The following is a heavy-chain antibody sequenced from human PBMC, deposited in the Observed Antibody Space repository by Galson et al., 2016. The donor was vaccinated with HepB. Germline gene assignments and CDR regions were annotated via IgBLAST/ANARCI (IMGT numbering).Heavy chain of an antibody. Sequence: ETLSLTCVVSGESLSAYYCSWIRQPPGKGLEYIGEINHSGTTKYNPSLTSRVTISVDTSKNQFSLNLTSVTAADTALYYCARSPRGFSPPWYWGQGTLVTVSS. D-gene: IGHD5-18*01. CDR3: ARSPRGFSPPWY. J-gene: IGHJ4*02. CDR2: INHSGTT. CDR1: GESLSAYY. V-gene: IGHV4-34*01.